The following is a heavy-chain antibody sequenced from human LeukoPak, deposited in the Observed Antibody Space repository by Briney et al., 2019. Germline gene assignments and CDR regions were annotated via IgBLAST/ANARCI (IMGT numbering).Heavy chain of an antibody. Sequence: GESLKISCKSSGYTFTNYWIGWVRQMPGKGLEWMGIIYPDDADTRYSPSFQGQVTISADKSITTAYLQWSSLKASDSAMYYCARQPRYATGWYLDFWGQGTLVTVSS. CDR1: GYTFTNYW. J-gene: IGHJ4*02. CDR2: IYPDDADT. CDR3: ARQPRYATGWYLDF. D-gene: IGHD2-8*02. V-gene: IGHV5-51*01.